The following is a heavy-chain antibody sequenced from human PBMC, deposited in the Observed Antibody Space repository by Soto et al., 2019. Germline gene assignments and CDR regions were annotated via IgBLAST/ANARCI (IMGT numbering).Heavy chain of an antibody. CDR3: ARVGRRAGYSYGYRYYYYGMDV. V-gene: IGHV1-18*01. CDR2: ISAYNGNT. Sequence: ASVKVSSKASGYTFTSYGISWVRQAPGQGLEWMGWISAYNGNTNYAQKLQGRVTMTTDTSTSTAYMELRSLRSDDTAVYYCARVGRRAGYSYGYRYYYYGMDVWGQGTTVTVSS. CDR1: GYTFTSYG. D-gene: IGHD5-18*01. J-gene: IGHJ6*02.